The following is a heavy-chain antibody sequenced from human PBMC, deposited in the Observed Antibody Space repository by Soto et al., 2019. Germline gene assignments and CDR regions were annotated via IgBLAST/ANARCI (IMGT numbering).Heavy chain of an antibody. V-gene: IGHV1-2*04. Sequence: VKVSCKASGYTFTGYYMHWVRQAPGQGLEWMGWINPNSGGTNYAQKFQGWVTMTRDTSISTAYMELSRLRSDDTAVYYCAREATPVYYYGMDVWGQGTTVTVSS. J-gene: IGHJ6*02. CDR2: INPNSGGT. D-gene: IGHD5-12*01. CDR1: GYTFTGYY. CDR3: AREATPVYYYGMDV.